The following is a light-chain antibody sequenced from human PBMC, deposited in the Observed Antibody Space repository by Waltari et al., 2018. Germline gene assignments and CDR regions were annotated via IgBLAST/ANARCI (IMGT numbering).Light chain of an antibody. CDR3: ATWDSSLSGGV. CDR1: SSNIGNNY. Sequence: HSVLTQPPSVSAAPGQDVTIFCSGSSSNIGNNYVSWYQQVPGTAPKLLIFDNNERPSGIPDRFSDSKSGTSATLDITGLQTGDEAHYYCATWDSSLSGGVFGGGTKVTVL. J-gene: IGLJ2*01. V-gene: IGLV1-51*01. CDR2: DNN.